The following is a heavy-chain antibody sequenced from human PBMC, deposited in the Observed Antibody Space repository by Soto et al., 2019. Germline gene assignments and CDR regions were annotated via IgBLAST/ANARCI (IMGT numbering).Heavy chain of an antibody. Sequence: GGSLRLSCAASGFTFSNAWMSWVRQAPGKGLEWVGRIKSKTDGGTTDYAAPVKGRFTISRDDSKNTLYLQMNSLKTEDTAVYYCFSPRGYCSGGSCAFDIWGQGTMVTVS. CDR3: FSPRGYCSGGSCAFDI. J-gene: IGHJ3*02. D-gene: IGHD2-15*01. V-gene: IGHV3-15*01. CDR2: IKSKTDGGTT. CDR1: GFTFSNAW.